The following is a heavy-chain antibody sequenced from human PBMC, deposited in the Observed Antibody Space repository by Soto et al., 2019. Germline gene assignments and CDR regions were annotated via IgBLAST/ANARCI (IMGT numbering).Heavy chain of an antibody. V-gene: IGHV4-4*07. D-gene: IGHD5-18*01. CDR3: ARAVVDTAMGKIYYFDY. J-gene: IGHJ4*02. CDR2: IYTSGST. Sequence: QVQLQESGPGLVKPSETLSLTCTVSGGSISSYYWSWIRQPAGKGLEWIWRIYTSGSTNYNPSLKSRVTMSVETSKNQFSLKLSSVTAADTAVYYCARAVVDTAMGKIYYFDYWGQGTLVTVSS. CDR1: GGSISSYY.